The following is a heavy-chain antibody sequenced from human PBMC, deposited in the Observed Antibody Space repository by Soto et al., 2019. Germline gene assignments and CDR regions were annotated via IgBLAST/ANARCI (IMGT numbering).Heavy chain of an antibody. CDR1: GASIKSSNYF. Sequence: SETLSLTCTVSGASIKSSNYFWGWIRQPPGKGLEFVGSIHSSGGTYYNPSLKSRVTVSVDLSNSHFSLSLKSLTATDTAVYYRGRLAEAATGHTDFDFWGQGTLVTVSS. D-gene: IGHD2-15*01. J-gene: IGHJ4*02. CDR3: GRLAEAATGHTDFDF. V-gene: IGHV4-39*02. CDR2: IHSSGGT.